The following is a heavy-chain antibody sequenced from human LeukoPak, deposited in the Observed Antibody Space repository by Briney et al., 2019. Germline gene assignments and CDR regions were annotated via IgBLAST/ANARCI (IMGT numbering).Heavy chain of an antibody. J-gene: IGHJ4*02. Sequence: SETPSLTCTVSGGAISNTSYYWGRIRQPPGNGLEWIGSASYSGSTYYNPSLESRVIISVDTSKNQFSLKLSSVTAADTAVYYCARGGYDSSGYYYVDYWGQGTLVTVSS. CDR3: ARGGYDSSGYYYVDY. V-gene: IGHV4-39*07. CDR1: GGAISNTSYY. D-gene: IGHD3-22*01. CDR2: ASYSGST.